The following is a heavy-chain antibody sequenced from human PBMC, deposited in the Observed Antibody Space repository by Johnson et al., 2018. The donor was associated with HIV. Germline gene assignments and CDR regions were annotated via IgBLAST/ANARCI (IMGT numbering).Heavy chain of an antibody. CDR1: GFTFSSYG. V-gene: IGHV3-30*03. CDR3: ARDGGDGYNWEAFEI. Sequence: VQLVESGGGVVQPGRSLRLSCAASGFTFSSYGMHWVRQAPGKGLEWVAVISYDGSNKYYADSVKGRFPISRDNSKNTLYLQMNSLRAEDTAVYYCARDGGDGYNWEAFEIWGQGTMVTVSS. CDR2: ISYDGSNK. D-gene: IGHD5-24*01. J-gene: IGHJ3*02.